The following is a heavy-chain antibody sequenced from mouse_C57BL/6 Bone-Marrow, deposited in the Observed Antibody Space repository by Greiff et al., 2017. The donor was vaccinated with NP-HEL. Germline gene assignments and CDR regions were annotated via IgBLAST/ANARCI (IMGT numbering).Heavy chain of an antibody. CDR1: GYTFTSYW. J-gene: IGHJ2*01. D-gene: IGHD1-1*01. V-gene: IGHV1-55*01. Sequence: QVQLKQPGAELVKPGASVKMSCKASGYTFTSYWITWVKQRPGQGLEWIGDIYPGSGSTNYNEKFKSKATLTVDTSSSTAYMQLSSLTSEDSAVYYCARYTTVVATDYYFDYWGQGTTLTVSS. CDR2: IYPGSGST. CDR3: ARYTTVVATDYYFDY.